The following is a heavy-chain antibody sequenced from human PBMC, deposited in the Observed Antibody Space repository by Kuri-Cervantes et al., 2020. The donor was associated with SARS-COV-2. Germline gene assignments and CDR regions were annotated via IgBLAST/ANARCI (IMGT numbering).Heavy chain of an antibody. CDR2: INHSGST. J-gene: IGHJ4*02. V-gene: IGHV4-34*01. Sequence: GSLRLSCAVYGGSFSGYYWSWIRQPPGKGLEWIGEINHSGSTNYNPSLKSRVTISVDTSKNQFSLKLSSVTAADTAVYYCARGGSSWCIHQYYLDYWGQGTLVTVSS. CDR3: ARGGSSWCIHQYYLDY. D-gene: IGHD6-13*01. CDR1: GGSFSGYY.